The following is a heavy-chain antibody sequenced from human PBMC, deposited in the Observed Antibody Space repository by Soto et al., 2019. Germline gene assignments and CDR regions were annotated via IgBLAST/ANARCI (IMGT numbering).Heavy chain of an antibody. D-gene: IGHD2-2*01. V-gene: IGHV1-3*01. CDR2: INAGNGNT. CDR3: ARELVRYCISTSCYGDYYYGMDV. CDR1: GYTFTSYA. J-gene: IGHJ6*02. Sequence: GASVKVSCKASGYTFTSYAMHWVRQAPGQRLEWMGWINAGNGNTKYSQKFQGRVTITRDTSASTAYMELSSLRSEDTAVYYCARELVRYCISTSCYGDYYYGMDVWGQGTTVTVSS.